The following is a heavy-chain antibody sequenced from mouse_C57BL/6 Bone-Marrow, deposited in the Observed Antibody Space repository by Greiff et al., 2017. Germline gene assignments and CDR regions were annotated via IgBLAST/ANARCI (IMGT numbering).Heavy chain of an antibody. CDR1: GFSLTSYG. J-gene: IGHJ1*03. CDR2: IWGVGST. V-gene: IGHV2-6*01. D-gene: IGHD2-12*01. CDR3: ARDSYYGCFDV. Sequence: VKLMESGPGLVAPSQSLSITCTVSGFSLTSYGVDWVSQSPGKGLEWLGVIWGVGSTNYTSALKSRLSISKKNTKRQVYLKRNSLQTDDTAMYYSARDSYYGCFDVWGTGTTVTVSS.